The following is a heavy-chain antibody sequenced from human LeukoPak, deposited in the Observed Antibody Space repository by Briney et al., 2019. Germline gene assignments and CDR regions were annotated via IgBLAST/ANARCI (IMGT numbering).Heavy chain of an antibody. CDR1: GYTFTGYY. D-gene: IGHD6-19*01. V-gene: IGHV1-2*02. CDR3: VGSDSSGWYFDY. J-gene: IGHJ4*02. Sequence: ASVKVSCKASGYTFTGYYMHWVRQAPGQGLEWMGWINPNSVGTNYAQKFQGRVTMTRDTSISTAYMELSRLRSDDTAVYYCVGSDSSGWYFDYWGQGTLVTVSS. CDR2: INPNSVGT.